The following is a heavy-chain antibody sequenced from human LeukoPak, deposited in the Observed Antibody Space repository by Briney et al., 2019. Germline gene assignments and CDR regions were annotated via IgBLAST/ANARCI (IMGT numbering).Heavy chain of an antibody. V-gene: IGHV4-39*01. J-gene: IGHJ2*01. D-gene: IGHD6-13*01. Sequence: SETLSLICTVSGGSLRSSSYYWGWIRQPPGKGLEWIGSIYYSGGTYYNPSLKSRVTISVDTTKNQFSLKLSSVTAADTAAYHCARQSRWSSSWYRYFDLWGRGTLVTVSS. CDR1: GGSLRSSSYY. CDR2: IYYSGGT. CDR3: ARQSRWSSSWYRYFDL.